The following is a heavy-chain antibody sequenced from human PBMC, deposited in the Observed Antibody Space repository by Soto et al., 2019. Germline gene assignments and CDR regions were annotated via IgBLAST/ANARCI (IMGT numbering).Heavy chain of an antibody. J-gene: IGHJ4*02. CDR3: AWDSWVRIQLWLLGY. V-gene: IGHV3-33*01. Sequence: ESGGGVVQPGRSLRLSCAASGFTFSSYGMHWVRQAPGKGLEWVAVIWYDGSNKYYADSVKGRFTISRDNSKNTLYLQMNSLRVEETAVYYCAWDSWVRIQLWLLGYWCQGTVVTVSS. CDR2: IWYDGSNK. D-gene: IGHD5-18*01. CDR1: GFTFSSYG.